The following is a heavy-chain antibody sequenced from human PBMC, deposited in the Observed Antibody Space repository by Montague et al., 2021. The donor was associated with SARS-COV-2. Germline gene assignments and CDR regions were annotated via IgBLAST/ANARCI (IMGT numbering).Heavy chain of an antibody. Sequence: SETLSLTCAVSGGSLSGNDWCWVRQPPGKGLEWIGDMSHSENTKYNPPLKSRGSISEDTSKNQFSLKLTSVTAADTAVYFCARSPIGIRGVVRTSYFDLWGRGTLVTVSS. D-gene: IGHD3-10*01. J-gene: IGHJ2*01. CDR1: GGSLSGND. CDR2: MSHSENT. V-gene: IGHV4-34*01. CDR3: ARSPIGIRGVVRTSYFDL.